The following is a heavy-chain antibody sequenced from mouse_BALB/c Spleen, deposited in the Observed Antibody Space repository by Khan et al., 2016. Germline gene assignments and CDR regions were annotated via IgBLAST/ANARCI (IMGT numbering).Heavy chain of an antibody. Sequence: QVRLQQSGAELLRPGSSVKISCKASGYAFSNYWMNWVKQRPGQGLEWIGQLFPGDGDANYTGKFKDKVTLTADKSSSTAYIQLTSLTSEGCAVYFCARSPDGYYVGGFAYWGQGNLVTVSA. CDR2: LFPGDGDA. D-gene: IGHD2-3*01. CDR1: GYAFSNYW. CDR3: ARSPDGYYVGGFAY. J-gene: IGHJ3*01. V-gene: IGHV1-80*01.